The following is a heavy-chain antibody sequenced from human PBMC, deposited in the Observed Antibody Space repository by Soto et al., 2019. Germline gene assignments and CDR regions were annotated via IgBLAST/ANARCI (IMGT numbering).Heavy chain of an antibody. D-gene: IGHD3-10*01. J-gene: IGHJ1*01. V-gene: IGHV4-31*03. CDR2: IHHSGST. CDR3: VRGVLS. Sequence: QVQLQESGPGLVKASQTLSLTCNVSGGSISSGGYYWTWIRQHPGKGLEWIGNIHHSGSTFYNPSLKSRVSISLDTSKNLFSLKLSSVTAADTAVYFCVRGVLSWGQVTLVTVSS. CDR1: GGSISSGGYY.